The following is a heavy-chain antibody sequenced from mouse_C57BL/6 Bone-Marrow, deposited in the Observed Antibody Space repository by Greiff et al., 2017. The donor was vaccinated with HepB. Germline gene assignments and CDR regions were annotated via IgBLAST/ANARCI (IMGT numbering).Heavy chain of an antibody. CDR2: ISSGGSYT. J-gene: IGHJ1*03. V-gene: IGHV5-6*02. CDR3: ARRDYDGDWYFDV. D-gene: IGHD2-4*01. CDR1: GFTFSSYG. Sequence: DVMLVESGGDLVKPGGSLKLSCAASGFTFSSYGMSWVRQTPDKRLEWVATISSGGSYTYYPDSVKGRFTISRDNAKNTLYLQMSSLKSEDTAMYYCARRDYDGDWYFDVWGTGTTVTVSS.